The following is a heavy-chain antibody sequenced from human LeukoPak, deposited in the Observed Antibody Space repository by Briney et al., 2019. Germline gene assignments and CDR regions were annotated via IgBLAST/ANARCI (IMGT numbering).Heavy chain of an antibody. Sequence: GGSLRLSCAASGFPFSNHAMSWVRQPPGKGLEWVSAISNGNTYYADSVRGRFTISRDDSKNMEYLQMNSLRVEDTARYYCVREAGYCASVCLKSNWFDPWGQGTLVTVSS. D-gene: IGHD2-21*02. CDR1: GFPFSNHA. CDR3: VREAGYCASVCLKSNWFDP. V-gene: IGHV3-23*01. J-gene: IGHJ5*02. CDR2: ISNGNT.